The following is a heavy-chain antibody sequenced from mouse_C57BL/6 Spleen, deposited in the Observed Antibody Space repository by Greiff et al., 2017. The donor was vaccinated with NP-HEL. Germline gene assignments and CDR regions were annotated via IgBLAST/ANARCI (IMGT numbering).Heavy chain of an antibody. Sequence: VQLQQPGAELVMPGASVKLSCKASGYTFTSYWMHWVKQRPGQGLEWIGEIDPSDSYTNYNQKFKGKSTLTVDKSSSTAYMQLSSLTSEDSAVYYCARRDYGSRDYAMDDWGQGTSVTVSS. V-gene: IGHV1-69*01. J-gene: IGHJ4*01. CDR1: GYTFTSYW. CDR2: IDPSDSYT. D-gene: IGHD1-1*01. CDR3: ARRDYGSRDYAMDD.